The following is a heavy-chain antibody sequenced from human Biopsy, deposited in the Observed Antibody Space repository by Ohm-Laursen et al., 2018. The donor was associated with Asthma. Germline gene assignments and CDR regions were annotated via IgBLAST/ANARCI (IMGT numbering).Heavy chain of an antibody. J-gene: IGHJ4*02. CDR3: ARGDSSGWSHYYFDY. CDR2: ISGSGGST. V-gene: IGHV3-23*01. D-gene: IGHD6-19*01. CDR1: GFTFGDYW. Sequence: SLRLSCTASGFTFGDYWMSWVRQAPGKGLEWVSAISGSGGSTYYADSVKGRFTISRDNSKNTLYLQMNSLRAEDTAVYYCARGDSSGWSHYYFDYWGQGTLVTVSS.